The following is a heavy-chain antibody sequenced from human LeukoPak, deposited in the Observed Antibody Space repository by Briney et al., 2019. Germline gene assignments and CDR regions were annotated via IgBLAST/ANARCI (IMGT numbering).Heavy chain of an antibody. Sequence: EASVKVSCKASGYILTSYVMHWVRQAPGQRLEWMGWINAGNGDIKYSQKFQGRVTITRDTSANTAHMELSSLRSEDTAVYYCARDKCSGDYCYLFDYWGQGTLVTVSS. D-gene: IGHD2-15*01. J-gene: IGHJ4*02. CDR1: GYILTSYV. V-gene: IGHV1-3*01. CDR2: INAGNGDI. CDR3: ARDKCSGDYCYLFDY.